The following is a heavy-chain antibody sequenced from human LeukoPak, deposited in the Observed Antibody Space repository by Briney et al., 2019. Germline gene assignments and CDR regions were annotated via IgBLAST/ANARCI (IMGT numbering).Heavy chain of an antibody. D-gene: IGHD6-19*01. CDR2: ISSAGSTI. J-gene: IGHJ4*02. V-gene: IGHV3-48*03. CDR1: GFTFSSYE. Sequence: TGGSLRLSCAASGFTFSSYEMIWVRQAPGKGLEWVSYISSAGSTIYYADSVKGRFTISRDNARNSLYLQMNNLRAEDTAFYYCARGAVGALDYWGQGTLVTVSS. CDR3: ARGAVGALDY.